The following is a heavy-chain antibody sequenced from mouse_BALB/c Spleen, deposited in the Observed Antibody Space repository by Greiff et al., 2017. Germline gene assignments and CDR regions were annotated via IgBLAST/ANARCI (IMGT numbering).Heavy chain of an antibody. V-gene: IGHV14-3*02. J-gene: IGHJ3*01. D-gene: IGHD1-1*01. CDR3: ARSYYYGSWFAY. CDR2: IDPANGNT. CDR1: GFNIKDTY. Sequence: EVQLQQSGAELVKPGASVKLSCTASGFNIKDTYMHWVKQRPEQGLEWIGRIDPANGNTKYDPKFQGKATITADTSSNTAYLQLSSLTSEDTAVYYCARSYYYGSWFAYWGQGTLVTVSA.